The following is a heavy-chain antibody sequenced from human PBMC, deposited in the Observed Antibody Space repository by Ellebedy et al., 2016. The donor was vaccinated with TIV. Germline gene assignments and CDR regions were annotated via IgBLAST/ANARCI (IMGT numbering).Heavy chain of an antibody. CDR3: ARDQWEAGYCSSMSCSTLDL. J-gene: IGHJ4*02. CDR2: IRSKAYGGTT. CDR1: GFTFSDHY. Sequence: GESLKISCAASGFTFSDHYMDWVRQAPGKGLEWVGFIRSKAYGGTTEYAASVKGRFTISRDNAKNSMYLEINSLRVEDTAMYYCARDQWEAGYCSSMSCSTLDLWGQGTLVTVSS. V-gene: IGHV3-71*01. D-gene: IGHD2-2*02.